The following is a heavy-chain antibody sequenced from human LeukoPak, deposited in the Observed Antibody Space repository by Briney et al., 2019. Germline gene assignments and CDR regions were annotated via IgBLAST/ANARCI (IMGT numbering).Heavy chain of an antibody. CDR2: IIPIFGTA. Sequence: SVKVSCKASGGTFSSYAISWVRQAPGQGLEWMGGIIPIFGTANYAQKFQGRVTITTDESTSTAYMELSSLRSEDTAVYYCARDTAYCSSTSCLIHWGQGTVVTVSS. D-gene: IGHD2-2*01. J-gene: IGHJ4*02. V-gene: IGHV1-69*05. CDR1: GGTFSSYA. CDR3: ARDTAYCSSTSCLIH.